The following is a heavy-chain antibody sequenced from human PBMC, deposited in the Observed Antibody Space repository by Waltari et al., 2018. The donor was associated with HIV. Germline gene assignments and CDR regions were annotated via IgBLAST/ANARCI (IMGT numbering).Heavy chain of an antibody. V-gene: IGHV4-39*07. CDR2: FYYSGST. J-gene: IGHJ4*02. Sequence: QLQLQESGPGLVKPSETLSLTCSLSGGAISSSSYYWGWVRQPPGKGLGWIGSFYYSGSTYYNPSLKIRVTISVDASKNQCSVELRAVSAADTAVYYCARGVPTIWSSSRGRGVADYWGQGTLVTVSS. CDR1: GGAISSSSYY. D-gene: IGHD6-6*01. CDR3: ARGVPTIWSSSRGRGVADY.